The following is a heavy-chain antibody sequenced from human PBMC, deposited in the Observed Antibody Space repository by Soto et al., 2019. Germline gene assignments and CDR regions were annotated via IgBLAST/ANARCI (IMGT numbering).Heavy chain of an antibody. Sequence: ASVKVSCKASGYTFTSYAMHWVRQAPGQRLEWMAWINAGNGNTSYAQKFQGRVTMTRDTSTSTVYMELSSLRSEDTAVYYCARLQWLGNWFDPWGQGTLVTVSS. CDR2: INAGNGNT. CDR3: ARLQWLGNWFDP. V-gene: IGHV1-3*01. CDR1: GYTFTSYA. D-gene: IGHD6-19*01. J-gene: IGHJ5*02.